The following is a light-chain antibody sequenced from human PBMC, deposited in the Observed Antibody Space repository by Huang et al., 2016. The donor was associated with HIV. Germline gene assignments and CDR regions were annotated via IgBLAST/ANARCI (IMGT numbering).Light chain of an antibody. Sequence: DIVMTQSPDSLAVSPGERATINCMSSQSVLYSLSKKTYLAWFQQKPGRPPKLLIYWATTREAGVPDRISGSGSGTDFTLTINNLQAEDVAVYFCLQYYSVPQTFGHGTKVEIK. CDR3: LQYYSVPQT. CDR1: QSVLYSLSKKTY. CDR2: WAT. V-gene: IGKV4-1*01. J-gene: IGKJ1*01.